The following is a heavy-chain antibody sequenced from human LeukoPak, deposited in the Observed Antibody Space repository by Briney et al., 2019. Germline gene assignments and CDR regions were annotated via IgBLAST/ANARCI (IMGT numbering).Heavy chain of an antibody. J-gene: IGHJ4*02. D-gene: IGHD5-18*01. CDR1: GFTFSSYA. V-gene: IGHV3-64*01. Sequence: PGGSLRLSCAASGFTFSSYAMHWVRQAPGKGLEYVSAISSNGGSTYYANSVKGRFTISRDNSKNTLYLQMGSLRAEDMAVYYCAGGRGYSYGYVGYFDYWGQGTLVTVSS. CDR2: ISSNGGST. CDR3: AGGRGYSYGYVGYFDY.